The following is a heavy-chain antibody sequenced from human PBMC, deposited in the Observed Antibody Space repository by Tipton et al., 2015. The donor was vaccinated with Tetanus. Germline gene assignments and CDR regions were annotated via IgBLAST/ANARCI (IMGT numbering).Heavy chain of an antibody. V-gene: IGHV4-34*01. Sequence: TLSLTCTIYGGSFSGYYWSWIRQPPGRGLEWIGEIHPSGSTNYNSSLKSRVTISVNTSKNQFSLRLTSVTAADTAVYYCARGFGSNWYYFDYWGQGTLVTVSS. CDR2: IHPSGST. J-gene: IGHJ4*02. CDR3: ARGFGSNWYYFDY. CDR1: GGSFSGYY. D-gene: IGHD6-13*01.